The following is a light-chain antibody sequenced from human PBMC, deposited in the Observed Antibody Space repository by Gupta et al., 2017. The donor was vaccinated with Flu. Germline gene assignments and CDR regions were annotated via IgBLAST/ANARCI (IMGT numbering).Light chain of an antibody. Sequence: PSFRSASVGARVAITCLASQDISHSLAWYQQKSGEGPKLLIHAVSNLHTAVPSRFSGSGSGTEFTLTISSLQPEDFGIYYCQRFYQYPVTFGGGTKVEVK. CDR2: AVS. J-gene: IGKJ4*01. V-gene: IGKV1-9*01. CDR3: QRFYQYPVT. CDR1: QDISHS.